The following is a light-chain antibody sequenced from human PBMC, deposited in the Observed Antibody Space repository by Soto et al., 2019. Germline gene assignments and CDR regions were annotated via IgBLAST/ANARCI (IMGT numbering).Light chain of an antibody. CDR2: EAS. CDR1: QGISSY. J-gene: IGKJ5*01. V-gene: IGKV1-9*01. Sequence: IQLTQSPSFLSASVGDRVRITCRASQGISSYIAWYQQKPGKAPKLMIYEASTLQSGVPSRFSGSGSGTEFTLTISGLLPEDFATYHCQQLNTLPFTFGQGTRLEIK. CDR3: QQLNTLPFT.